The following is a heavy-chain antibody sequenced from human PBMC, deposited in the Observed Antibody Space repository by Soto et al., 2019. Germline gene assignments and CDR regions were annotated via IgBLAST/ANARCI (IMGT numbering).Heavy chain of an antibody. V-gene: IGHV3-64*01. Sequence: QLVESGGGLVQPGGSLRLSCAASGFPFSHYAMQWVRQAPGKGLEYVSAIGSDGRNTYYETSVRGRFTISRDNSKNTLYLHMGSLRAEDMAVYYCARVGCETRCSDYLYYYMDVWCKGTTITVSS. CDR3: ARVGCETRCSDYLYYYMDV. D-gene: IGHD2-2*01. CDR2: IGSDGRNT. CDR1: GFPFSHYA. J-gene: IGHJ6*03.